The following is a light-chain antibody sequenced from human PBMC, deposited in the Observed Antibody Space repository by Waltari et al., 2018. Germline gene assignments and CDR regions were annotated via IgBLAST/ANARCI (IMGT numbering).Light chain of an antibody. V-gene: IGLV7-46*01. Sequence: QAVVTQEPSLTVSPGGTVTLTFGPSTGAVTSYHYPYWFQQKPGQAPRTLIYDTSNKPSWTPARFSGSLLGGKAALTLSGAQPEDEAEYYCLLSYSGPRVFGGGTKLTVL. CDR2: DTS. CDR1: TGAVTSYHY. J-gene: IGLJ2*01. CDR3: LLSYSGPRV.